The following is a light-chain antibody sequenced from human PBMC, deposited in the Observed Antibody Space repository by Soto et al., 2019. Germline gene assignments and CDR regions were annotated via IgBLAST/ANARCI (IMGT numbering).Light chain of an antibody. Sequence: QSVLTQPPSVSAAPGHRVTISCSGSSSNIENNFVSWYQQLPGTAPKLLIYDNYKRPSGIPDRFSGSRSGTSATLGTTGLQTGDEADYYCGSWDSSLSSYVFGTGTKVTVL. V-gene: IGLV1-51*01. CDR3: GSWDSSLSSYV. CDR2: DNY. J-gene: IGLJ1*01. CDR1: SSNIENNF.